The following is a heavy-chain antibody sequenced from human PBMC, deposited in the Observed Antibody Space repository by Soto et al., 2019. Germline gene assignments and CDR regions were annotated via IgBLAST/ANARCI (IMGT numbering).Heavy chain of an antibody. Sequence: QVQLVQSGAEVKKPGSSVKVSCKASGGTFSSYAISWVRQAPGQGLEWMGGSIPIFGTANYAQKFQGRVTITADKSTSTAYMELSSLRSEDTAVYYCAREACSGGSCYPGGYGMDVWGQGTTVTVSS. D-gene: IGHD2-15*01. CDR1: GGTFSSYA. V-gene: IGHV1-69*06. CDR2: SIPIFGTA. CDR3: AREACSGGSCYPGGYGMDV. J-gene: IGHJ6*02.